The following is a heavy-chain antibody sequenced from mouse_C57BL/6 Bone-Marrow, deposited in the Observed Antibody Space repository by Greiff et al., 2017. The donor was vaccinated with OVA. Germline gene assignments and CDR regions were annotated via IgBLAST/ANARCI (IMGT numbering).Heavy chain of an antibody. D-gene: IGHD1-1*01. CDR3: ARGTTVAGFDY. J-gene: IGHJ2*01. CDR2: IDPSDSYT. CDR1: GYTFTSYW. V-gene: IGHV1-69*01. Sequence: QVHVKQPGAELVMPGASVKLSCKASGYTFTSYWMHWVKQRPGQGLEWIGEIDPSDSYTNYNQKFKGKSTLTVDKSSSTAYMQLSSLTSEDAAVYYCARGTTVAGFDYWGQGTTLTVSS.